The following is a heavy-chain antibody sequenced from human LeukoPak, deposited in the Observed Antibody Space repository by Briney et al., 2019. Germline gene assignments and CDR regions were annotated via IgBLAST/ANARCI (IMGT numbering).Heavy chain of an antibody. Sequence: PGGSLRLSCAASGFTFRSYGMRWVRQAPGKGLEWVAVIWYDGSNEYYADYVKGRFTISRDNSKNTLYLEMNSLRAEDTAVYYCARDKRRDGYNSDAFDIWGQGTMVTVSS. CDR1: GFTFRSYG. CDR3: ARDKRRDGYNSDAFDI. J-gene: IGHJ3*02. D-gene: IGHD5-24*01. CDR2: IWYDGSNE. V-gene: IGHV3-33*01.